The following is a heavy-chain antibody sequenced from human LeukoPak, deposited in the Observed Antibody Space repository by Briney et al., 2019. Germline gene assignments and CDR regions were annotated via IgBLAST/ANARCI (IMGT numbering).Heavy chain of an antibody. CDR2: IIPIFGTA. Sequence: SVKVSCKASGGTFSSYAISWVRQAPGQGLEWMGGIIPIFGTANYAQKFQGRVTITTDESTSTAYMELSSLRSEDTAVYYCASVKGVVDAFDIWGQGTMVTVSS. CDR1: GGTFSSYA. D-gene: IGHD3-3*01. J-gene: IGHJ3*02. V-gene: IGHV1-69*05. CDR3: ASVKGVVDAFDI.